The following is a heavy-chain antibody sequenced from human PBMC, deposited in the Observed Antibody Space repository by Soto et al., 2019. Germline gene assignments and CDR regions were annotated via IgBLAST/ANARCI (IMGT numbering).Heavy chain of an antibody. CDR2: ISSTSRTI. V-gene: IGHV3-48*01. CDR1: GFTFSSYD. D-gene: IGHD4-17*01. J-gene: IGHJ4*02. CDR3: ARDPGGDYFDS. Sequence: PGGSLRLSCVGSGFTFSSYDMNWVRQSPGKGLEWVAYISSTSRTIYYADSVKGRFIISRDNAKNALYLQMNSLRAEDTAVYYCARDPGGDYFDSWGQGT.